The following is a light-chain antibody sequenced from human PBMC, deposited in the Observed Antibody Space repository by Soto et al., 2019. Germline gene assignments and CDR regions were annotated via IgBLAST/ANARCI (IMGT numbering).Light chain of an antibody. V-gene: IGLV1-51*01. CDR3: GTWDSSRIAVV. CDR1: SSNIGNND. CDR2: DND. J-gene: IGLJ2*01. Sequence: QSVLTQPPSVSAAPGQKVTISCSGSSSNIGNNDVSWYQQLPGTAPKLLIYDNDKRQSGIPDRFSGSKSGTSATLGITGLQTGDEADYYCGTWDSSRIAVVFGGGTQLTVL.